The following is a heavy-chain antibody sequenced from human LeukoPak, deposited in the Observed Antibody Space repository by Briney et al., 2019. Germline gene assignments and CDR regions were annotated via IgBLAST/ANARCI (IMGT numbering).Heavy chain of an antibody. V-gene: IGHV3-48*03. J-gene: IGHJ4*02. CDR3: ARDGHWVGQGSYADY. CDR1: GFTFSSYE. Sequence: PGGSLRLSCAASGFTFSSYEMNWVRQAPGKGLEWVSYISSSGSTIYYADSMKGRFTISRDNAKNSLYLQMNSLRAEDTAVYYCARDGHWVGQGSYADYWGQGTLVTVSS. D-gene: IGHD1-26*01. CDR2: ISSSGSTI.